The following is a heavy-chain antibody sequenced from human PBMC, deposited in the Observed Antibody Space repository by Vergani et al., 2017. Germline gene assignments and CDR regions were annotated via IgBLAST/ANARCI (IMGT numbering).Heavy chain of an antibody. Sequence: QVQLVQSGAEVKKPGASVKVSCKASGYTFTSYYMHWVRQAPGQGLEWMGGIIPIFGTANYAQKFQGRVTITADESTSTAYMELSSLRSEDTAVYYCARQPGIAVAAYSDYWGQGTLVTVSS. CDR1: GYTFTSYY. D-gene: IGHD6-19*01. V-gene: IGHV1-69*01. J-gene: IGHJ4*02. CDR3: ARQPGIAVAAYSDY. CDR2: IIPIFGTA.